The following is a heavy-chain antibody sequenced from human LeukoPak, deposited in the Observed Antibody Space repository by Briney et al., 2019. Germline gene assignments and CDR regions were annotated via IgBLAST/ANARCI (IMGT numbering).Heavy chain of an antibody. J-gene: IGHJ4*02. CDR3: TRENYFDY. V-gene: IGHV4-59*01. Sequence: SETLSLTCTVSGGSISNYYWGWIRQPPGKRLEWIGYIYYSGGTNYNPSLKSRVTMSVDTSKNQFSLKLTSVTAADTALYYCTRENYFDYWGQGTLVTVSS. CDR1: GGSISNYY. CDR2: IYYSGGT.